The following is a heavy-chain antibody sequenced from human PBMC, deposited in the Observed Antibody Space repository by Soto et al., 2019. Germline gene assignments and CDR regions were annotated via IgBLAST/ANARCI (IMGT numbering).Heavy chain of an antibody. Sequence: QVQLVQSGAAVKKPGASVKVSCKASGYTFTSYGISWVRQAPGQGLEWMGWISAYNGNTNYAQKLQGRVTMTTDTSTSTAYMELRSLRSDDTAVYYCARVYCGGDCYSGSWFDYWGQGTLVTVSS. D-gene: IGHD2-21*02. V-gene: IGHV1-18*01. CDR1: GYTFTSYG. J-gene: IGHJ4*02. CDR2: ISAYNGNT. CDR3: ARVYCGGDCYSGSWFDY.